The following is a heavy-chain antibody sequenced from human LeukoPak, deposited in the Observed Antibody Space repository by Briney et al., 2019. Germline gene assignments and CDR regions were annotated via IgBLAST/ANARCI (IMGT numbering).Heavy chain of an antibody. CDR3: AADRRSGSYDY. CDR1: GFTFTSSA. J-gene: IGHJ4*02. V-gene: IGHV1-58*02. D-gene: IGHD1-26*01. Sequence: SVKVSCKASGFTFTSSAMPWVRQARGQRLEWIGWIVVGSGNTNYAQKFQERVTITRDMSTSTAYMELSSLRSEDTAVYYCAADRRSGSYDYWGQGTLVTVSS. CDR2: IVVGSGNT.